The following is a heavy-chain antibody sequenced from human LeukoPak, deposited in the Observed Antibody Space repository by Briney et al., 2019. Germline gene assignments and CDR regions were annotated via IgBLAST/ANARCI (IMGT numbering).Heavy chain of an antibody. D-gene: IGHD6-13*01. CDR3: ATLSVAAGDWDDDF. V-gene: IGHV3-23*01. CDR2: ISITGGST. J-gene: IGHJ4*02. Sequence: PGGSLRLSCVASGFTFSSYAMSWVRQAPGKGLEWVSGISITGGSTYYTDSVKDRFTISRDNSKNTLYLQMNSLRVEDTAVYYCATLSVAAGDWDDDFWGQGTLLTVSS. CDR1: GFTFSSYA.